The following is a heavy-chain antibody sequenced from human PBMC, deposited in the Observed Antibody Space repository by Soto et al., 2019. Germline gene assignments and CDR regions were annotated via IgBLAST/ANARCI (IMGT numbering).Heavy chain of an antibody. J-gene: IGHJ4*02. CDR1: GGSMSGYY. CDR2: VYYTGSN. D-gene: IGHD6-6*01. Sequence: QVQLQESGPGLVKPSETLSLTCRVSGGSMSGYYWSWIRQAPGKGLEWIGYVYYTGSNTYNPSLQSRVTISVDTSNTQCSPSLRLATAVDTAVYFCARSIAVPSSHIDHWGQGMRVSVSS. CDR3: ARSIAVPSSHIDH. V-gene: IGHV4-59*01.